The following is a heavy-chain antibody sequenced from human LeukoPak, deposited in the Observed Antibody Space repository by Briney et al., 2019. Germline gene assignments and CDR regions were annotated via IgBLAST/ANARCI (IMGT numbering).Heavy chain of an antibody. CDR2: IWYDGSNK. CDR3: ARDKVVGATIFDY. V-gene: IGHV3-33*01. Sequence: GGSLRLSCAASGFTFSSYGMHWVRQAPGKGLEWVAVIWYDGSNKYYADSVKGRFTISRDNAKNSLYLQMNSLRAEDTAVYYCARDKVVGATIFDYWGQGTLVTVSS. J-gene: IGHJ4*02. D-gene: IGHD1-26*01. CDR1: GFTFSSYG.